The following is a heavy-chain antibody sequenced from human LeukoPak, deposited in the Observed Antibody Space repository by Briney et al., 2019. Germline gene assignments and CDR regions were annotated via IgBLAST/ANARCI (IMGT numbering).Heavy chain of an antibody. CDR2: IYYSGST. D-gene: IGHD2-15*01. CDR1: GGSISSSGYY. J-gene: IGHJ5*02. Sequence: PSETLSLTCTVSGGSISSSGYYWGWIRQPPGKGLEWIGSIYYSGSTYYNPSLKSRVTISVDTSKNQFSLKLSSVTAADTAVYYCARAGVEGCSGGSCYPPSSWFDPWGQGTLVTVSS. CDR3: ARAGVEGCSGGSCYPPSSWFDP. V-gene: IGHV4-39*07.